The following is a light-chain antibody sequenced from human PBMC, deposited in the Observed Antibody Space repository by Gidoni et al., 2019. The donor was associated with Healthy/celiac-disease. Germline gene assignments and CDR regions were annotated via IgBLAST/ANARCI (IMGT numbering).Light chain of an antibody. CDR3: QQYYSTPPT. CDR1: QGISNS. J-gene: IGKJ1*01. V-gene: IGKV1-NL1*01. Sequence: DIQMTQSPSSLSASVGDRVTITCRASQGISNSLAWYQQKPGKAPKLLLYAASRLESGVPARSSGSGSGTDYTLTISSLQPEDFATYYCQQYYSTPPTFGQGTKVEIK. CDR2: AAS.